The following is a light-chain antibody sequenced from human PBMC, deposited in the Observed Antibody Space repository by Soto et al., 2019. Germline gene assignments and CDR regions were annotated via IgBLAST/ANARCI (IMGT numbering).Light chain of an antibody. CDR1: QSISNW. CDR2: AAS. J-gene: IGKJ5*01. Sequence: DSQMTQSPSTLSASVGDRVTITCRASQSISNWLAWYQQNPGKDPKLLIYAASTLQSGVPSRFSGSGSGTEFNLTITRLQPEDFATYYCQQLNSFPITFGQGTRREIK. V-gene: IGKV1-5*01. CDR3: QQLNSFPIT.